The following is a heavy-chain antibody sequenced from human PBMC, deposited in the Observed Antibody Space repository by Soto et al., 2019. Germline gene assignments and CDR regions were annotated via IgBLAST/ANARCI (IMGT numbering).Heavy chain of an antibody. J-gene: IGHJ6*02. CDR3: AKVTKRAAAGRYEYYKYGMDV. Sequence: EVQLLESGGALEHPGGSLRLSCAAAGFAFSTYAMTWVRQAPGKGLEWVSVISGSGGSSYYADSVKGRFTITRDNSKKMLFLQMNGLRDEDTAVYYCAKVTKRAAAGRYEYYKYGMDVWGQGTTVTVSS. D-gene: IGHD6-13*01. V-gene: IGHV3-23*01. CDR2: ISGSGGSS. CDR1: GFAFSTYA.